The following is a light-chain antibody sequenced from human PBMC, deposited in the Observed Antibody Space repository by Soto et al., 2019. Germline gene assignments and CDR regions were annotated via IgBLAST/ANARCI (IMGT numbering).Light chain of an antibody. Sequence: QSALTQPASVSGSPGQSITISCTGISSDVGSYSLVSWYQQHPGQAPKLMIYEGFKRASGLSDRFSGSESGNTASLTISGLQAEDEADYYCCSYPPGGTNVVIGGGTKVTVL. CDR1: SSDVGSYSL. V-gene: IGLV2-23*01. CDR3: CSYPPGGTNVV. CDR2: EGF. J-gene: IGLJ2*01.